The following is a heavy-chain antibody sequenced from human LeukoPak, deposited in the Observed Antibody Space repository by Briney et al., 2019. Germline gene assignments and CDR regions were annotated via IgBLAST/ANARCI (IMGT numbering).Heavy chain of an antibody. CDR3: ARLVDWFDP. V-gene: IGHV4-59*08. CDR2: IYYSGST. CDR1: GGSIGTYY. J-gene: IGHJ5*02. Sequence: SETLSLTCSVSGGSIGTYYWSWLRQSPGKGLEWIGYIYYSGSTNYNPSLKSRVTISVDTSKNQFSLKLSSVTAADTAVYYCARLVDWFDPWGQGTLVTVSS.